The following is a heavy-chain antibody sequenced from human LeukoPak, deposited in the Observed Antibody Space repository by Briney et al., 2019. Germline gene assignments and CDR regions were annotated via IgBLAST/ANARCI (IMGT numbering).Heavy chain of an antibody. CDR2: IKYYESE. J-gene: IGHJ4*02. CDR3: ARDGYEPGLYFDY. Sequence: GGSLRLSCVASGFSFRSYWMNWVRQAPGKGLEWVASIKYYESEKYSVGGRFTISRDNAKNSLYLQIDSLRAGDTAMYYCARDGYEPGLYFDYWGQGTLVTVSS. CDR1: GFSFRSYW. V-gene: IGHV3-7*03. D-gene: IGHD1-14*01.